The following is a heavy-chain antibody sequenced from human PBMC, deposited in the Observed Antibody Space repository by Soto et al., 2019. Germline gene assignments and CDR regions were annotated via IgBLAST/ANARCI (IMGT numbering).Heavy chain of an antibody. V-gene: IGHV3-30-3*01. J-gene: IGHJ6*02. CDR1: GFTFSSYA. Sequence: GGSLRLSCAASGFTFSSYAMHWVRQAPGKGLEWVAVISYDGSNKYYADSVKGRFTISRDNSKNTLYLQMNSLRAEDTAVYYCAREMDCSGGSCYTTHHYYYYGMDVWGQGTTVTVSS. CDR3: AREMDCSGGSCYTTHHYYYYGMDV. CDR2: ISYDGSNK. D-gene: IGHD2-15*01.